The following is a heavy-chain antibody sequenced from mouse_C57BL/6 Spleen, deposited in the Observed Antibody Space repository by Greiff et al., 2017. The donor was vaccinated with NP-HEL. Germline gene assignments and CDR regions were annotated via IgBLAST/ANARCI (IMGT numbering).Heavy chain of an antibody. CDR3: TRSYGRD. CDR1: GYTFTDYE. V-gene: IGHV1-15*01. Sequence: LQESGAELVRPGASVTLSCKASGYTFTDYEMHWVKQTPVHGLEWIGAIDPETGGTAYNQKFKGKAILTADKSSSTAYMELRSLTSEDSAVYYCTRSYGRDWGQGTLVTVSA. CDR2: IDPETGGT. J-gene: IGHJ3*01. D-gene: IGHD1-1*01.